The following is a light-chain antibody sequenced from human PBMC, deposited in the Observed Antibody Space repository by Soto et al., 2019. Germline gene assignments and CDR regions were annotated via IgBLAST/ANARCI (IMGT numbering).Light chain of an antibody. CDR3: SSYSTSFFYV. J-gene: IGLJ1*01. CDR1: SSDVGAYNY. CDR2: GVT. Sequence: QSALTQPASVSGSPGQSITISCTGTSSDVGAYNYVSCYQQHPGEAPKLIIYGVTNRPSGVSYRFSGSKSDYTASLTISGLQAEDEADYYCSSYSTSFFYVFGTGTKLTVL. V-gene: IGLV2-14*01.